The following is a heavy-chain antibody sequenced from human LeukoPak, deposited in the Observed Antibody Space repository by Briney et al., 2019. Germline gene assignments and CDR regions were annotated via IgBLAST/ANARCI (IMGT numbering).Heavy chain of an antibody. CDR2: ITTSSDTI. D-gene: IGHD6-19*01. V-gene: IGHV3-23*01. Sequence: GGSLRLSCAASGFTFSSYAMSWVRQAPGKGLEWLSYITTSSDTIYYADSVKGRFTISRDNSKNTLYLQINSLRAEDTAVYYCAKDLDSSGWYESPGNYWGQGTLVTVSS. CDR1: GFTFSSYA. CDR3: AKDLDSSGWYESPGNY. J-gene: IGHJ4*02.